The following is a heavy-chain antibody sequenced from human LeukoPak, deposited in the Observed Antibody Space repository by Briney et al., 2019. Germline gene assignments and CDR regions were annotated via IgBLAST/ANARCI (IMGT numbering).Heavy chain of an antibody. D-gene: IGHD6-19*01. CDR2: IYCSGST. Sequence: SETLSLTCTVSGGSISSSSYYWGWIRQPPGKGLEWIGSIYCSGSTYYNPSLKSRVPISVDTSKNQFSLQLNSVTPEDTAVYYCARGVLTTGAWPSSDSSGWYAGGIVDWFDPWGQGTLVTVSS. CDR1: GGSISSSSYY. CDR3: ARGVLTTGAWPSSDSSGWYAGGIVDWFDP. V-gene: IGHV4-39*07. J-gene: IGHJ5*02.